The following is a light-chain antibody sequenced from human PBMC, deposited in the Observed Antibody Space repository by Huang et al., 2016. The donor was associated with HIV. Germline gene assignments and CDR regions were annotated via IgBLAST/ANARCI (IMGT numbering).Light chain of an antibody. V-gene: IGKV4-1*01. J-gene: IGKJ4*01. CDR2: WAS. CDR1: QSVLYSSNNKNY. CDR3: QQYYSTLT. Sequence: DIVMTQSPDSLAVSLGERATINCKSSQSVLYSSNNKNYLAWYQQKPGQPPKLLIYWASTRESGVPDRVSGSGSGTDFTLTISSLRAEDVAVYYCQQYYSTLTFGGGTKVEIK.